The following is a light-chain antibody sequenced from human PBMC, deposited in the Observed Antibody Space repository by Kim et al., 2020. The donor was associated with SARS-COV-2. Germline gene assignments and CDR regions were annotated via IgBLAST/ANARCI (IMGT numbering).Light chain of an antibody. CDR2: GDD. V-gene: IGLV1-44*01. J-gene: IGLJ3*02. CDR1: SSSIGDNP. Sequence: QSVLTQPPSVSGTPGQRVIISCSGSSSSIGDNPVSWYQQFPGTAPKLLIYGDDQRPSGVPDRFSASKSGTSASLATSGLQSGDDADYFCATWDDSLYGRVFGGGTRLTVL. CDR3: ATWDDSLYGRV.